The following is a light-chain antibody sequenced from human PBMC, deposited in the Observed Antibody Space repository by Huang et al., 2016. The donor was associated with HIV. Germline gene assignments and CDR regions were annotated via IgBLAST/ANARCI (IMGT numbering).Light chain of an antibody. Sequence: DIQMTQSPSTLSASVGDRVTITCRASQSISSWLAWYQQKPGKAPNLLIYTTSSLESGVPSRFSGSGAGTEFTLTISSLQPDDFATYYCQQYNSYSRTFGQGTKVEIK. J-gene: IGKJ1*01. CDR2: TTS. V-gene: IGKV1-5*03. CDR1: QSISSW. CDR3: QQYNSYSRT.